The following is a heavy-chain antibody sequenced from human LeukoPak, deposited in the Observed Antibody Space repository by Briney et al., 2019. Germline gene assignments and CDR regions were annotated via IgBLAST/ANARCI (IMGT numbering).Heavy chain of an antibody. CDR1: GYTFTGYY. D-gene: IGHD3-22*01. V-gene: IGHV1-2*02. Sequence: ASVKISCKASGYTFTGYYMHWVRQAPGQGLEWMGWINPNSGGTNYAQKFQGRVTMTRDTSISTAYMELRSLRSDDTAVYYCASARLIDYYDSSGYTDYWGQGTLVTVSS. J-gene: IGHJ4*02. CDR2: INPNSGGT. CDR3: ASARLIDYYDSSGYTDY.